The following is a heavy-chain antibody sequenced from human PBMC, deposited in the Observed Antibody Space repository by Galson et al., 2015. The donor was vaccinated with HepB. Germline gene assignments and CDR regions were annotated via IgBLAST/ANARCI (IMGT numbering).Heavy chain of an antibody. CDR1: GGSITSGSYY. Sequence: TLSLSCSVSGGSITSGSYYWGWLRQPAGKGLEWLGRMFTGAIYSTGSPTCNTSPEGRVVITQDTARNHVSLKLTSVNAAGTALYYCVREVIYGAVGSFDYWGQGALVTVSS. J-gene: IGHJ4*02. V-gene: IGHV4-61*02. CDR2: IYSTGSP. D-gene: IGHD6-19*01. CDR3: VREVIYGAVGSFDY.